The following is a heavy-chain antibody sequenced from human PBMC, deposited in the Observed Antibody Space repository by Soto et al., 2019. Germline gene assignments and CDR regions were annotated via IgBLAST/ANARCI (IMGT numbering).Heavy chain of an antibody. CDR3: ARGDFWRGPPYSSSTYGREV. J-gene: IGHJ6*04. CDR2: IYYSGST. V-gene: IGHV4-39*01. CDR1: GGSISSSSYY. Sequence: PSETLSLTCTVSGGSISSSSYYWGWIRQPPGKGLEWIGSIYYSGSTYYNPSLKSRVTISVDTSKNQFSLKLSSVTAADTAVYYCARGDFWRGPPYSSSTYGREVWAKAPTSTV. D-gene: IGHD3-3*01.